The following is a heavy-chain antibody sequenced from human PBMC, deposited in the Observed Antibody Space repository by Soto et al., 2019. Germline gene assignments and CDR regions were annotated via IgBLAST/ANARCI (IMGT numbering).Heavy chain of an antibody. Sequence: EASVKVSCKASGYPFTGYYMHWVRQAPGQGLEWMGWINPNSGGTNYAQKFQGRVTMTRDTSINTAYMELCRLRSDDTAVYYCARDSTQYYYDSSGYSDYWGQGTLVTVSS. V-gene: IGHV1-2*02. CDR3: ARDSTQYYYDSSGYSDY. CDR1: GYPFTGYY. D-gene: IGHD3-22*01. J-gene: IGHJ4*02. CDR2: INPNSGGT.